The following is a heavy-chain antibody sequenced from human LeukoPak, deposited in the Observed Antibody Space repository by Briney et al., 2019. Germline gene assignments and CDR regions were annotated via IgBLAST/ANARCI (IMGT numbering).Heavy chain of an antibody. J-gene: IGHJ4*02. CDR3: ARGPGWNYFDY. V-gene: IGHV3-66*01. CDR1: GFTVSSKY. CDR2: FYSGGST. Sequence: GGSLRLSCAAFGFTVSSKYMSWVRQAPGKGLEWVSAFYSGGSTYYADSVKGRFTISRDNSKNTLYFQMNSLRAEDTAVYYCARGPGWNYFDYWGQGTLVTVSS. D-gene: IGHD6-19*01.